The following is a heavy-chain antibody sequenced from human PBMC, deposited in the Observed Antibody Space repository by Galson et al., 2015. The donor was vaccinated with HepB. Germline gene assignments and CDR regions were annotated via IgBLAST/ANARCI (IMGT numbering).Heavy chain of an antibody. CDR3: ARSTDGPSSCSSWNGYVFDS. Sequence: SVKVSCKASGFTFTSFAISWVRQAPGQGLEWMGWNSAYNGNTNYAQKFQGRVTMTTDTSTSTAYMGLGSLRSDDTAVYYCARSTDGPSSCSSWNGYVFDSWGQGTLVTVSS. CDR2: NSAYNGNT. D-gene: IGHD2-2*01. J-gene: IGHJ4*02. CDR1: GFTFTSFA. V-gene: IGHV1-18*04.